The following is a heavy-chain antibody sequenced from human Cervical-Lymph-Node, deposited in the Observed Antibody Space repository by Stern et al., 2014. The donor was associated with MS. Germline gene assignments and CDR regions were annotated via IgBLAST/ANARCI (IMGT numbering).Heavy chain of an antibody. J-gene: IGHJ4*02. V-gene: IGHV3-30-3*01. D-gene: IGHD3-10*01. CDR3: ARGGRGVGLEY. CDR1: GFTFSTYA. Sequence: VQLVESGGGVVQPGRSLSLSCVASGFTFSTYAMHWVRQAPGKGLEWGAFVSYDGTQRNSTDAVKARFTISRDNSKNTLYLHMNSLRDEDTAVYFCARGGRGVGLEYWGQGALVTVSS. CDR2: VSYDGTQR.